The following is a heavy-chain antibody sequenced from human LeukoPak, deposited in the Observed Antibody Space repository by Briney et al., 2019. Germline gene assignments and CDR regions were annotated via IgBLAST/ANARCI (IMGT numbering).Heavy chain of an antibody. CDR2: ISGSGGST. CDR1: GFTFSSYG. Sequence: GGSLRHSCAASGFTFSSYGMSWVRQAPGKGLEWVSAISGSGGSTYYADSVKGRFTISRDNSKNTLYLQMNSLRAEDTAVYYCAKDSVGSGSYYNEALDYWGQGTLVTVSS. CDR3: AKDSVGSGSYYNEALDY. D-gene: IGHD3-10*01. J-gene: IGHJ4*02. V-gene: IGHV3-23*01.